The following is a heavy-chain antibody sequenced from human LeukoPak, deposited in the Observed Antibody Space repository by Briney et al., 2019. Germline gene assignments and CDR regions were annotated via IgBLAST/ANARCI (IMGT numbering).Heavy chain of an antibody. Sequence: PGGSLRLSCAASGFTFSSYSMNWVRQAPGKGLEWVSSISSSSSYIYYADSVKGRFTISRDNAKNSLYLQMNSLRAEDTAVYYCAKGLDYPPVLSGEDYWGQGTLVTVSS. CDR2: ISSSSSYI. CDR3: AKGLDYPPVLSGEDY. V-gene: IGHV3-21*04. J-gene: IGHJ4*02. CDR1: GFTFSSYS. D-gene: IGHD5-12*01.